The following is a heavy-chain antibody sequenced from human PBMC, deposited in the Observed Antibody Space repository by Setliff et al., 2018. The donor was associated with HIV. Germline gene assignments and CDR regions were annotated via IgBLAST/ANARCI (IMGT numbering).Heavy chain of an antibody. CDR3: ARDAGAPGRGNPLDY. D-gene: IGHD3-10*01. CDR1: GYAFTVNH. J-gene: IGHJ4*02. V-gene: IGHV1-2*02. CDR2: ISPDSGDT. Sequence: ASVKVSCKTSGYAFTVNHLPWVRQAPGQGVEWVGKISPDSGDTFYAQKFQGRVTLTRDTSITTAYMELSTLRDDDTAVYYCARDAGAPGRGNPLDYWGQGTLVTVSS.